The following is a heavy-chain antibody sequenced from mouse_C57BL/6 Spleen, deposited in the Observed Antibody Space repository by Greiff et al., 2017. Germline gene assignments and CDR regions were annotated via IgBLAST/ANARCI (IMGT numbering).Heavy chain of an antibody. CDR3: TLSSYVFDY. CDR1: GFNIKDDY. CDR2: IDPENGDT. V-gene: IGHV14-4*01. Sequence: EVQLQQSGAELVRPGASVKLSCTASGFNIKDDYMHWVKQRPEQGLEWIGWIDPENGDTEYASKFQGKATITADTSSNTAYLQLSSLTSEDTAVYYCTLSSYVFDYWGQGTTLTVSS. D-gene: IGHD1-1*01. J-gene: IGHJ2*01.